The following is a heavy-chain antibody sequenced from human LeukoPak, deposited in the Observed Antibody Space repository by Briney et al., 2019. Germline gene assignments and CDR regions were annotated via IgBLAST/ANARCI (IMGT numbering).Heavy chain of an antibody. CDR1: GYTFSSYD. D-gene: IGHD3-22*01. CDR2: MNPNSGNR. CDR3: ARGQNSYDSSGYSVDY. Sequence: ASVKVSCKASGYTFSSYDINWVRQATAQGLEWMGWMNPNSGNRDYAQKFQGRVTVTRNTSISTVYMEVSSLRSEDTAVYYCARGQNSYDSSGYSVDYWGQGTLVTVSS. V-gene: IGHV1-8*01. J-gene: IGHJ4*02.